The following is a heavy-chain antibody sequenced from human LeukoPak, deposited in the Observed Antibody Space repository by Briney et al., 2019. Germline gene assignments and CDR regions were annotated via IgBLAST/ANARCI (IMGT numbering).Heavy chain of an antibody. J-gene: IGHJ1*01. D-gene: IGHD2-2*01. V-gene: IGHV3-23*01. CDR1: RISLGSYA. Sequence: GGSLRLSCAASRISLGSYAMSWVRQAPGKGLEWVSAISGSGVSTYYADSVKGRFTISRDNSKNTLYLQMNSLRAEDTAIYYCAKGSMATVPYGPAEYFQHWGQGTPVTVSS. CDR3: AKGSMATVPYGPAEYFQH. CDR2: ISGSGVST.